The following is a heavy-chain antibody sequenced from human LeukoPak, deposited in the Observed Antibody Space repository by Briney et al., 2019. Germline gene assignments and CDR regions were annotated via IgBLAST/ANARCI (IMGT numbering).Heavy chain of an antibody. CDR2: FDPEDGET. Sequence: ASVKVSCKVSGYTLTELSMHWVRQAPGKGSEWMGGFDPEDGETIYAQKFQGRVTMTEDTSTDTAYMELSSLRSEDTAVYYCATGLGYCSSTSCSYYFDYWGQGTLVTVSS. CDR3: ATGLGYCSSTSCSYYFDY. V-gene: IGHV1-24*01. CDR1: GYTLTELS. D-gene: IGHD2-2*01. J-gene: IGHJ4*02.